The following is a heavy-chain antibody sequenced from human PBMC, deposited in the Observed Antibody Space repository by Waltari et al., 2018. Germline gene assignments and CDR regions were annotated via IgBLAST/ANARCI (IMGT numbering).Heavy chain of an antibody. CDR1: GYTFISYA. V-gene: IGHV1-18*01. CDR3: ARDWVDRNANNWLDT. CDR2: SITDNDNT. Sequence: QVHLVQSGAEVKKPGASVKVSCKASGYTFISYAVSWVRQAPGQGLEWMGWSITDNDNTNYAHKFQGRVTMTTDTSTSTAYRELRSLRSEDTAVYDCARDWVDRNANNWLDTWGQGTRLTVSS. D-gene: IGHD3-16*01. J-gene: IGHJ5*02.